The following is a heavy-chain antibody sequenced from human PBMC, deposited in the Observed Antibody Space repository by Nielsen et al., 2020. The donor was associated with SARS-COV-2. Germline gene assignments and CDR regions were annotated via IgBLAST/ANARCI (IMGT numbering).Heavy chain of an antibody. CDR1: GYTFTGYY. J-gene: IGHJ5*02. CDR3: ARDKAGTHFWFDP. CDR2: INPNSGGT. Sequence: ASVKVSCKASGYTFTGYYMHWVRQAPGQGLEWMGWINPNSGGTNYAQKFQGRVTMTRDTSISTAYMELSRLRSDDTAVYYCARDKAGTHFWFDPWGQGTLVTVSS. D-gene: IGHD1-7*01. V-gene: IGHV1-2*02.